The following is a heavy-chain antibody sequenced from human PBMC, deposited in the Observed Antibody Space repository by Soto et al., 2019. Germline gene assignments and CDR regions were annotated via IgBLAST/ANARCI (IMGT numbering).Heavy chain of an antibody. J-gene: IGHJ6*03. D-gene: IGHD2-15*01. Sequence: QVQLQQWGAGLLKPSETLSLTCAVYGGSFSGYYWSWIRQPPGKGLEWIGEINHSGSTNYNPSLKSRVTISVDTPKNQYSLKLRSVTAADTAVYYCARGLCYGGSCFYYYYYMDVWGKGTTVTVSS. CDR3: ARGLCYGGSCFYYYYYMDV. CDR2: INHSGST. CDR1: GGSFSGYY. V-gene: IGHV4-34*01.